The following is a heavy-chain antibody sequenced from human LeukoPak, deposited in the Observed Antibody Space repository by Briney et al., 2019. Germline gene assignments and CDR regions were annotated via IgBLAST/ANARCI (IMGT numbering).Heavy chain of an antibody. V-gene: IGHV3-23*01. CDR3: ARAPWSGYHYFEY. CDR1: GFTFDRYA. D-gene: IGHD3-3*01. CDR2: ISGSGDAS. J-gene: IGHJ4*02. Sequence: GGSLRLSCAASGFTFDRYAMSWVRQAPGKGLEWVSAISGSGDASFYADSVKGRFTISRDNSKNTLYLHMNSLRAEDTALYYCARAPWSGYHYFEYWGQGTLLTVSS.